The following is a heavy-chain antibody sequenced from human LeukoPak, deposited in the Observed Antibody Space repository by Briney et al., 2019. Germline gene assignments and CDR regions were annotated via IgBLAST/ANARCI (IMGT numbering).Heavy chain of an antibody. CDR1: GYTFTSYY. CDR2: INPSGGST. D-gene: IGHD3-16*02. J-gene: IGHJ3*02. CDR3: AREAVSDAFDI. V-gene: IGHV1-46*01. Sequence: ASVKVSCKASGYTFTSYYMHWLRQAPGQGLEWMGIINPSGGSTSHAQKFQGRVTMTRDTSTSTVYMELSSLRSEDTAVYYCAREAVSDAFDIWGQGTMVTVSS.